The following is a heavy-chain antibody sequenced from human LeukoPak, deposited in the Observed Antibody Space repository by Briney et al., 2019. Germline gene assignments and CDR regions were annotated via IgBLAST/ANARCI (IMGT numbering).Heavy chain of an antibody. D-gene: IGHD6-13*01. V-gene: IGHV3-30*02. CDR1: GFIFSSSG. CDR2: IRYDGSNK. Sequence: PGGSLRLSCAASGFIFSSSGMHWVRQAPGKGLEWVAFIRYDGSNKYYADSVKGRFTISRDNAKNSLYLQMNSLRAEDTAVYYCARDKHRHHIAAGIDYWGQGTLVTVSS. J-gene: IGHJ4*02. CDR3: ARDKHRHHIAAGIDY.